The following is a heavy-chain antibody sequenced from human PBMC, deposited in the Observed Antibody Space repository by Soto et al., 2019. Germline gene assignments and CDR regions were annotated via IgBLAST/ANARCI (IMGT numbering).Heavy chain of an antibody. CDR2: IFYTGNT. CDR3: AGGRDGYTFDY. J-gene: IGHJ4*02. D-gene: IGHD5-12*01. CDR1: GGSISSYY. Sequence: QVQLQESGPGLVKPLETLSLTCIVSGGSISSYYWSWIRQPPGKRLEWIGCIFYTGNTNYNPSLRSRVAMSVDTSQSHFSLKLNSVTAADTAVYYCAGGRDGYTFDYWGQGSLVTVSS. V-gene: IGHV4-59*01.